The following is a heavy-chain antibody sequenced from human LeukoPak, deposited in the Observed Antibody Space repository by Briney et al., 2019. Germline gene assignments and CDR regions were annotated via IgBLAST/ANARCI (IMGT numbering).Heavy chain of an antibody. Sequence: SETLTLTCAVSGASISSYYWSWIRQPPGKGLEWIGYIYYSGSTNYNPSLKSRVTISVDTSKNQFSLKLSSVTAADTAVYYCASRGGTFWGQGTLVTVSS. V-gene: IGHV4-59*01. CDR2: IYYSGST. CDR3: ASRGGTF. D-gene: IGHD3-16*01. J-gene: IGHJ4*02. CDR1: GASISSYY.